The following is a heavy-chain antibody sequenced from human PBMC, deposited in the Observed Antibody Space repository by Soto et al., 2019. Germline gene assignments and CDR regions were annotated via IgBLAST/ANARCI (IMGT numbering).Heavy chain of an antibody. V-gene: IGHV3-30-3*01. D-gene: IGHD6-13*01. CDR3: ARDVYSSSWYLDY. Sequence: QVQLVESGGGVVQPGRSLRLSCAASGFTFSSYAMHWVRQAPGKGLEWVALISYDGSNKYYADSVKGRFTISRDNSKNTLYLQMNSLRAEDTAVYYCARDVYSSSWYLDYWGQGTLVTVSS. J-gene: IGHJ4*02. CDR2: ISYDGSNK. CDR1: GFTFSSYA.